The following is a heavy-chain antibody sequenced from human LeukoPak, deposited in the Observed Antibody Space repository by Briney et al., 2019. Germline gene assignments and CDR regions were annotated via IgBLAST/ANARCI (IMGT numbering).Heavy chain of an antibody. Sequence: GGSLRLSCAASGFTFSSYAMHWVRQAPGKGLEYVSAISSNGGSTYYANSVKGRFTISRDNSKNTLYLQMGSLRAEDMAVYYCARPNGHSSGWYRFWGQGTLVTVSS. J-gene: IGHJ4*02. CDR3: ARPNGHSSGWYRF. D-gene: IGHD6-19*01. V-gene: IGHV3-64*01. CDR2: ISSNGGST. CDR1: GFTFSSYA.